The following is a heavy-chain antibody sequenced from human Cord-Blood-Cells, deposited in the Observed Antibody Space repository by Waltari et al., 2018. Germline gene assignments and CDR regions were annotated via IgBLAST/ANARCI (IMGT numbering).Heavy chain of an antibody. Sequence: QVQLVQSAAELKTPGASAKVSCTASGYPFTGHYIHWVRQAPGQGLEWMGWINPNSGGTNYAQKFQGRVTMTRDTSISTAYMELSRLRSDGTAVYYCARDRVSIAARRNNWFDPWGQGTLVTVSS. V-gene: IGHV1-2*02. CDR3: ARDRVSIAARRNNWFDP. CDR2: INPNSGGT. D-gene: IGHD6-6*01. CDR1: GYPFTGHY. J-gene: IGHJ5*02.